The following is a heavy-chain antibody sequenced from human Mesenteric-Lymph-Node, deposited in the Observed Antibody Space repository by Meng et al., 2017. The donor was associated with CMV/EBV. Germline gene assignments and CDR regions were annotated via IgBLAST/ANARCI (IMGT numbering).Heavy chain of an antibody. V-gene: IGHV4-34*01. J-gene: IGHJ5*02. CDR3: ARGIYYDFWSGYRWFDP. CDR2: IKHSGST. CDR1: GGCYSGYY. Sequence: GGCYSGYYWSRSRQRPGQGLGWMGKIKHSGSTNSNPSLKSRDTISVDTSKNQFSLKLSSVTAADTAVYYCARGIYYDFWSGYRWFDPWGQGTLVTVSS. D-gene: IGHD3-3*01.